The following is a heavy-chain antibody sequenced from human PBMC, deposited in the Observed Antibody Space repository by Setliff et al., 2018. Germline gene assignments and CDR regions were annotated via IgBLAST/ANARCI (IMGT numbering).Heavy chain of an antibody. CDR3: ARHLLVQGTYHFDY. CDR2: IFQSGIT. J-gene: IGHJ4*02. CDR1: GYSISSGFS. V-gene: IGHV4-38-2*01. Sequence: SETLSLTCAVSGYSISSGFSWVWIRQSPGKGLEWIGNIFQSGITFYNPSLKGRVTLSVDTTKNQFSLKLTSMTAADTAVYFCARHLLVQGTYHFDYWGQGSPVTVSS. D-gene: IGHD3-10*01.